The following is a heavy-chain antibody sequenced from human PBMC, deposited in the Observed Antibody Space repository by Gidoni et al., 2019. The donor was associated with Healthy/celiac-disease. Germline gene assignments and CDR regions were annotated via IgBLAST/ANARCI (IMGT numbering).Heavy chain of an antibody. J-gene: IGHJ4*02. CDR1: GYTFPSYG. CDR3: ARGRPSFPQGY. D-gene: IGHD3-16*02. Sequence: QVQLVQSGAEVKKPGAAVKVSGKAYGYTFPSYGISWVRQAPGQGLDWMGWISAYNGNTNSAQKLQGSVTMTTATSTSTAYLELRSLRSDDTAVYYCARGRPSFPQGYWGQGTLVTVSS. V-gene: IGHV1-18*01. CDR2: ISAYNGNT.